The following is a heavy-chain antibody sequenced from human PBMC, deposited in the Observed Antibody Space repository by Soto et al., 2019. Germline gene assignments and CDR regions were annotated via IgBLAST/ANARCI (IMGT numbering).Heavy chain of an antibody. V-gene: IGHV3-74*01. Sequence: EVQLVESGGDLVQPGGSLRLSCAASGFTFTSYWMHWVPQTPGKGLVWVSRINPDGSRTSYADSVKGRFTISRDNAKNTLYLQMNSLGAEDTAVYYCARVAVTTYYFDYWGHGTLVTVPS. CDR3: ARVAVTTYYFDY. D-gene: IGHD4-17*01. CDR1: GFTFTSYW. J-gene: IGHJ4*01. CDR2: INPDGSRT.